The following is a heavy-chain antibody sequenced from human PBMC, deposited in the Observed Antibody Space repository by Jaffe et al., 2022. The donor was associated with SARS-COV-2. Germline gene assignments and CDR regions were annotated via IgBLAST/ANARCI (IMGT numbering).Heavy chain of an antibody. J-gene: IGHJ4*02. CDR2: INNSGGRT. D-gene: IGHD6-13*01. CDR1: GFTFSSYT. Sequence: EVQLVESGGGLVQPGGSLRLSCSASGFTFSSYTMGWVRQAPGKGLEWVSDINNSGGRTYYADSVKGRFTISRDNSKNTLYLQMNSLRAEDTAVYYCAKAGSVSWYDYWGQGTLVTVSS. CDR3: AKAGSVSWYDY. V-gene: IGHV3-23*04.